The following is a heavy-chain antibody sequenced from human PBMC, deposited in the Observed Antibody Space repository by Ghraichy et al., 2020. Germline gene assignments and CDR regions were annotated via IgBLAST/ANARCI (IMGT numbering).Heavy chain of an antibody. D-gene: IGHD4-11*01. CDR1: GFTFSSYG. V-gene: IGHV3-33*01. Sequence: GGSLRLSCAASGFTFSSYGMHWVRQAPGKGLEWVAVICYDGSNKYYADSVKGRFTISRDNSKNTLYLQMNSLRAEDTAVYYCARDTTTETIGSYYGMAVCGHGTTVTVSS. CDR2: ICYDGSNK. J-gene: IGHJ6*02. CDR3: ARDTTTETIGSYYGMAV.